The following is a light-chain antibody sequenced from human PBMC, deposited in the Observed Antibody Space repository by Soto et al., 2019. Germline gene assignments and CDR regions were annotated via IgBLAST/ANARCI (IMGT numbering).Light chain of an antibody. V-gene: IGLV1-40*01. CDR2: GNS. CDR1: SSNIGAGYD. Sequence: HYVLTPPRSVSGAPGQGVTISCTGSSSNIGAGYDVHWYQQLPGTAPKLLIYGNSNRPSGVPDRFSGSKSGTSASLAITGLQAEDEADYYCQSYDSSLSGYVFGTGTKVNVL. J-gene: IGLJ1*01. CDR3: QSYDSSLSGYV.